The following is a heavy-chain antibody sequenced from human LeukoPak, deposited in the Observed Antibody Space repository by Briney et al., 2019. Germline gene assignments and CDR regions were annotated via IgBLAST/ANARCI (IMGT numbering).Heavy chain of an antibody. V-gene: IGHV4-34*01. Sequence: SETLSLTCAVYGGSFSGYYWSWIRQPPGKGLEWIGEINHSGSTNYNPSLKSRVTISVDTSKNQFSLKLSSVTAADTAVYYCARGGDYDILTGYYYYYMDVWGKGTTVTVSS. D-gene: IGHD3-9*01. CDR1: GGSFSGYY. CDR3: ARGGDYDILTGYYYYYMDV. CDR2: INHSGST. J-gene: IGHJ6*03.